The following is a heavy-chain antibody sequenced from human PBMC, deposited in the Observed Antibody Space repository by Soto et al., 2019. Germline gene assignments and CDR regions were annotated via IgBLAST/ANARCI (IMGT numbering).Heavy chain of an antibody. J-gene: IGHJ6*03. CDR2: IKQDGSEK. V-gene: IGHV3-7*01. Sequence: QLGGSLRLSCAASGFTFSSYWMSWVRQAPGKGLEWVANIKQDGSEKYYVDSVKGRFTISRDNAKNSLYLQMNSLRAEDTAVYYCARAPKGSNYYYYMDVWGKGTTVTVSS. D-gene: IGHD4-4*01. CDR1: GFTFSSYW. CDR3: ARAPKGSNYYYYMDV.